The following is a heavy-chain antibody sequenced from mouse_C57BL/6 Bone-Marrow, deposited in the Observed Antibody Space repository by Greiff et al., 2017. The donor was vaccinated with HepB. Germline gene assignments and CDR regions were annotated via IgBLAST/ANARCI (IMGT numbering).Heavy chain of an antibody. D-gene: IGHD2-12*01. CDR3: ARHGLLSYYYAMDY. J-gene: IGHJ4*01. Sequence: EVQLQESGGDLVKPGGSLKLSCAASGFTFSSYGMSWVRQTPDKRLEWVATISSGGSYTYYPDSVKGRFTISRDNAKNTLYLQMSSLKSEDTAMYYCARHGLLSYYYAMDYWGQGTSVTVSS. CDR1: GFTFSSYG. CDR2: ISSGGSYT. V-gene: IGHV5-6*01.